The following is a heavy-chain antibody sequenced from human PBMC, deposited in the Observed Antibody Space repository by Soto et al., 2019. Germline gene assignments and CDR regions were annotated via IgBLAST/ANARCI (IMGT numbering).Heavy chain of an antibody. D-gene: IGHD2-8*01. CDR3: AIDVWHAFRE. V-gene: IGHV1-18*01. CDR1: GYTFTSNG. Sequence: QVQLVQSGVEMKEPGASVMVSCKASGYTFTSNGISWVRQAPGQGLEWMGWISANSGNTNYAEKFQGRVTMTKDTSTSRVYMELRSLKSDDTAVYYCAIDVWHAFREWGQGTLVTVSS. J-gene: IGHJ4*02. CDR2: ISANSGNT.